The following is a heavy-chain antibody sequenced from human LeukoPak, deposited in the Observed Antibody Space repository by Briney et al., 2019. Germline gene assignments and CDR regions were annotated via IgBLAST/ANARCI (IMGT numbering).Heavy chain of an antibody. CDR2: ISGSGGST. V-gene: IGHV3-23*01. D-gene: IGHD1-26*01. CDR3: ARWELLRLGDY. J-gene: IGHJ4*02. CDR1: GFTFRNYW. Sequence: GGSLRLSCAASGFTFRNYWMSWVRQAPGKGLEWVSAISGSGGSTYYADSVKGRFTISRDNSKNTLYLQMNSLRAEDTAVYYCARWELLRLGDYWGQGTLVTVSS.